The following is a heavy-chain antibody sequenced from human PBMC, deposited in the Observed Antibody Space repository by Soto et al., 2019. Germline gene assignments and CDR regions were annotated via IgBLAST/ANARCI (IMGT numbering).Heavy chain of an antibody. J-gene: IGHJ6*03. V-gene: IGHV3-23*01. CDR3: SRAPGDFYYMDV. CDR2: ISSGGRST. Sequence: EVQLLESGGGLVQAGGSLRLSCAASGFTFSDYSMNWVRQAPGRGLEWVSTISSGGRSTYYADSVQGRFTISRDNSHEKVYLQVNSLRAEDTAVYYCSRAPGDFYYMDVWGKGTTVTVSS. CDR1: GFTFSDYS.